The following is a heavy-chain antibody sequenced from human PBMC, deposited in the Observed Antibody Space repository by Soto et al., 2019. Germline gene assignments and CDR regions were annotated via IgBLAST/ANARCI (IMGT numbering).Heavy chain of an antibody. D-gene: IGHD3-16*02. CDR1: GLTFGSYA. CDR3: ARRAGGVSLVSIIDLYFDL. Sequence: EVQLLESGGDLVQPGGSLRLSCVASGLTFGSYAMNWVRQAPGEGLEWVSTISGSGGTTYYADSVKGRFTISRDNSKNTVYQQMNSLRGEDTATSYCARRAGGVSLVSIIDLYFDLWGRGTVVAVSS. V-gene: IGHV3-23*01. CDR2: ISGSGGTT. J-gene: IGHJ2*01.